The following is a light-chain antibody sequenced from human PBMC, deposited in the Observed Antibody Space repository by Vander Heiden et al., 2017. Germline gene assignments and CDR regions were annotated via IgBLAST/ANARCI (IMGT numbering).Light chain of an antibody. J-gene: IGKJ4*01. CDR2: DAS. CDR1: QDISNY. Sequence: DIQMTQSPSSLSASVRDRVTITCQASQDISNYLNWYQQKPGKAPKRLIYDASNLETGVPSRFSGSGSGTDFTFTISSLKPEDIATYSCQQYDNLPLTFGGGTKVEIK. V-gene: IGKV1-33*01. CDR3: QQYDNLPLT.